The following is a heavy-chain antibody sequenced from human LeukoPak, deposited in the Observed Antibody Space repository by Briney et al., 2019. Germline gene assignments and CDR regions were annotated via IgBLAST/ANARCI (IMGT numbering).Heavy chain of an antibody. D-gene: IGHD3-22*01. Sequence: GGSLRLSCAASGFTFSSYSMNWVRQAPGKGLEWVSSISSSSSYIYYADSVKGRFTISRDNAKNSLYLQMNSLRAEDTAVYYCARDSGTYDSSGYYLEDDAFDIWGQGTMVTVSS. CDR1: GFTFSSYS. J-gene: IGHJ3*02. CDR3: ARDSGTYDSSGYYLEDDAFDI. CDR2: ISSSSSYI. V-gene: IGHV3-21*01.